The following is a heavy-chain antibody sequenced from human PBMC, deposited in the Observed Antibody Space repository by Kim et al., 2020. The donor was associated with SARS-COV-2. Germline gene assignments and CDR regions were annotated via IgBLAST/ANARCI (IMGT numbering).Heavy chain of an antibody. D-gene: IGHD5-18*01. CDR3: ARARLGYSYGYYYYGMDV. J-gene: IGHJ6*02. CDR2: ISSNGGST. CDR1: GFTFSSYA. Sequence: GGSLRLSCAASGFTFSSYAMHWVRQAPGKGLEYVSAISSNGGSTYYANSVKGRFTISRDNSKNTLYLQMGSLRAEDMAVYYCARARLGYSYGYYYYGMDVWGQGTTVTVSS. V-gene: IGHV3-64*01.